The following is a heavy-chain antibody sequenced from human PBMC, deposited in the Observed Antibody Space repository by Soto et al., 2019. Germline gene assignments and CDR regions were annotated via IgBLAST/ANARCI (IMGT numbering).Heavy chain of an antibody. Sequence: ASVKVSCKASGYTLTSYGISWVRQAPGQGLEWMGWISAYNGNTNYAQKLQGRVTMTTDTSTSTAYMELRSLRSDDTAVYYCARDRGPDYDILTGYIDYWGQGTLVTVSS. J-gene: IGHJ4*02. CDR3: ARDRGPDYDILTGYIDY. D-gene: IGHD3-9*01. CDR1: GYTLTSYG. CDR2: ISAYNGNT. V-gene: IGHV1-18*01.